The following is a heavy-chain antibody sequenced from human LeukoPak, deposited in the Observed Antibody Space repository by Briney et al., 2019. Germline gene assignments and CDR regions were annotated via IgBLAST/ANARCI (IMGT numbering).Heavy chain of an antibody. D-gene: IGHD6-13*01. CDR2: IFYSGST. CDR1: GGSISSSSYY. CDR3: ARVYSSSWPIYDWGASDPKHYFDY. J-gene: IGHJ4*02. V-gene: IGHV4-39*07. Sequence: SETLSLTCTVSGGSISSSSYYWGWVRQPPGKGLEWIGSIFYSGSTYYSPSLKSRVTISVDTSKNQFSLKLSSVTAADTAVYYCARVYSSSWPIYDWGASDPKHYFDYWGQGTLVTVSS.